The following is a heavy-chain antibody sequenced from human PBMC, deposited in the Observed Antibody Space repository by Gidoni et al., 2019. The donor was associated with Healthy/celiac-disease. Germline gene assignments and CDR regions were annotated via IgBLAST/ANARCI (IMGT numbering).Heavy chain of an antibody. Sequence: AASGFTFDDYAMYWVRQAPGKGLEWVSGINWNSGSIGDADSVKVRFTISRYNAKNSLYLQMNSLRAEDTALYYCVQNVGTYDAFDIWGQGTMVTVSS. J-gene: IGHJ3*02. CDR1: GFTFDDYA. CDR3: VQNVGTYDAFDI. CDR2: INWNSGSI. V-gene: IGHV3-9*01. D-gene: IGHD1-26*01.